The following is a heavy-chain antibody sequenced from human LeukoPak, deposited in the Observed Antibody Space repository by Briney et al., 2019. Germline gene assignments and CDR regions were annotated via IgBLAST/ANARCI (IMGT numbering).Heavy chain of an antibody. CDR2: ISNDGNKR. V-gene: IGHV3-30*04. D-gene: IGHD2-15*01. CDR1: GFTFSSSA. Sequence: GGSLRLSCAASGFTFSSSAMHWVRQAPGKGLEWVAVISNDGNKRYYADSVKGRLTISRDNSKNTLYLQMNSLRAEDTAVYYCARVLVTATSLTYDGFDMWGQGTMVTVSS. CDR3: ARVLVTATSLTYDGFDM. J-gene: IGHJ3*02.